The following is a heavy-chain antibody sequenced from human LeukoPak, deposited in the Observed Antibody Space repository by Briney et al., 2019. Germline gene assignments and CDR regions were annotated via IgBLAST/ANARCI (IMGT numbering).Heavy chain of an antibody. CDR1: GGSISSSSYY. Sequence: TSGTLSLTCTVSGGSISSSSYYWGWIRQPPGKGLEWIGSIYYSGSTYYKPSLKSRVTISVDTSKNQFSLKLSSMIAADTAVYYCARVVLPTVPGPDRNDAFDIWGQGTMVTVSS. CDR3: ARVVLPTVPGPDRNDAFDI. CDR2: IYYSGST. D-gene: IGHD2-2*01. V-gene: IGHV4-39*01. J-gene: IGHJ3*02.